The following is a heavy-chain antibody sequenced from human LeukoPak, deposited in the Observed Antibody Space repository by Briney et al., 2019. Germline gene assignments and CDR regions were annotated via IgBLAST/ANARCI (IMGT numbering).Heavy chain of an antibody. Sequence: PGGSLRLSCAASGFTFSSYSMNWVRQAPGKGLEWDSSISSSSSYIYYADSVKGRYTISRDNAKNSLYLQMTSLRAEDTAVYYCARDKGDDEGSKFDFWGQGTLVTVSS. CDR1: GFTFSSYS. D-gene: IGHD5-24*01. J-gene: IGHJ4*02. CDR3: ARDKGDDEGSKFDF. V-gene: IGHV3-21*04. CDR2: ISSSSSYI.